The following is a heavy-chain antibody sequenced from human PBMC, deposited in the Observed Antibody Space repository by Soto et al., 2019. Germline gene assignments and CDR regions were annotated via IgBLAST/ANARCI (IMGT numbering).Heavy chain of an antibody. J-gene: IGHJ6*02. CDR2: LSGSGGRT. CDR1: GFTFGTSA. CDR3: AKGPTIFGVVITYYFYYGLDV. Sequence: GGSLRLSCAASGFTFGTSAMSWVRLAPGKGLEWVSALSGSGGRTYYADSVKGRFTIFRDNSKNTLYLQMNSLRAEDTAIYHCAKGPTIFGVVITYYFYYGLDVWGQGTTVTVSS. V-gene: IGHV3-23*01. D-gene: IGHD3-3*01.